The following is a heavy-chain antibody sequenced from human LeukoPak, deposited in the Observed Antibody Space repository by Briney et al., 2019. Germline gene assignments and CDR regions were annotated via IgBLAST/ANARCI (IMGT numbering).Heavy chain of an antibody. V-gene: IGHV1-46*01. CDR1: GYTFTSYY. Sequence: ASVKLSFTASGYTFTSYYMHWVREAPAQGHELMGITNPSSGSTSSEQKYQDRVTITRDTYTSKVNLEVRSMRLEDTAVQHCSRDEEARQIVVIPFTWGQGTLVTVSS. CDR2: TNPSSGST. J-gene: IGHJ4*02. CDR3: SRDEEARQIVVIPFT. D-gene: IGHD3-22*01.